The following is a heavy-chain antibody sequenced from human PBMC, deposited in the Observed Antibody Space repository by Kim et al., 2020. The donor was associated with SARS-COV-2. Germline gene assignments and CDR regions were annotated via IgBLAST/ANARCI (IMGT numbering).Heavy chain of an antibody. V-gene: IGHV3-48*02. D-gene: IGHD3-16*01. J-gene: IGHJ3*02. CDR2: I. CDR3: VRDRMGGAFDI. Sequence: IFYADSVRGRFTIYRDNAKNSLYLQMNSLRDEDTAVYFCVRDRMGGAFDIWGQGTMVTVSS.